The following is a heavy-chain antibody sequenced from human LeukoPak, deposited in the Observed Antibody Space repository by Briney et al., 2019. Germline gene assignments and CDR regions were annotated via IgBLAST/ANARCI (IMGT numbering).Heavy chain of an antibody. J-gene: IGHJ4*02. V-gene: IGHV4-59*01. CDR3: ARELKVGNTGYYLDY. CDR2: IYYSGST. Sequence: SETLSLTCTVSGDSTSKYYWSWIRQPPGKGLEWIGHIYYSGSTNYNPSLKSRVTMSVDTSKNQFSLKLTSVTAADTALYYCARELKVGNTGYYLDYWGQGTLVTVSP. CDR1: GDSTSKYY. D-gene: IGHD5-12*01.